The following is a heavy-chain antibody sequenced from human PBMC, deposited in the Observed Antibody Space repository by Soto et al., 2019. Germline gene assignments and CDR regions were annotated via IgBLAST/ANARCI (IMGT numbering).Heavy chain of an antibody. V-gene: IGHV3-73*01. Sequence: DVQVVQSGGGLVQPGGSLKLSCAASGFAFNDSAMHWVRQASGKGLEWVARVRSKTNNYATAYPVSVRGRFTVSRDDSMGTTYLQMNSLKTEDTVMYYCTNNFVWGQGVLVTVSS. D-gene: IGHD2-15*01. CDR3: TNNFV. CDR2: VRSKTNNYAT. J-gene: IGHJ4*02. CDR1: GFAFNDSA.